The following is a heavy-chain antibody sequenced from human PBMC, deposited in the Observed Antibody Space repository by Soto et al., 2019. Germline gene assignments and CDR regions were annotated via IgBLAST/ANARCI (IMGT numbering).Heavy chain of an antibody. J-gene: IGHJ4*02. CDR3: ASDLYISGCYN. CDR2: MNPDSGNT. D-gene: IGHD6-19*01. Sequence: QVQLVQSGAEVKKPGASVKVACKAVGYTFTSYDFNWVRQATGQGLEWMGWMNPDSGNTGYAQKFQGRVTMTRNTSISTVYMELSSLRSEDTAVYYCASDLYISGCYNWGQGTLVTVSS. CDR1: GYTFTSYD. V-gene: IGHV1-8*02.